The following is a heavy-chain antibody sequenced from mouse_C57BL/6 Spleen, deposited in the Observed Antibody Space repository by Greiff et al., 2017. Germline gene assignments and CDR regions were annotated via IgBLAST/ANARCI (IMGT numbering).Heavy chain of an antibody. V-gene: IGHV2-5*01. Sequence: VQRVESGPGLVQPSQSLSITCTVSGFSLTSYGVHWVRQSPGKGLEWLGVLWRGGSTDYNAAFMSRLSITKDNSRSQVFVKMNRLQADDTAIYYCAKDDYDGWFAYWGQGTLVTVSA. CDR1: GFSLTSYG. CDR3: AKDDYDGWFAY. D-gene: IGHD2-4*01. CDR2: LWRGGST. J-gene: IGHJ3*01.